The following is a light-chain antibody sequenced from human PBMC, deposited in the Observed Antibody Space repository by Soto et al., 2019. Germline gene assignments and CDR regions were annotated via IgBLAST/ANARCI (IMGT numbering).Light chain of an antibody. CDR2: DAA. Sequence: IQLTQSACSLYASVGDRVTITCRASPAIASFLAWDQQKPGTAPKLLIYDAATLQSGVPSRFSGSRSGTEYTLTIGSLQAEDFATYYCQQLNGSPWTFGQGTKVEI. V-gene: IGKV1-9*01. J-gene: IGKJ1*01. CDR1: PAIASF. CDR3: QQLNGSPWT.